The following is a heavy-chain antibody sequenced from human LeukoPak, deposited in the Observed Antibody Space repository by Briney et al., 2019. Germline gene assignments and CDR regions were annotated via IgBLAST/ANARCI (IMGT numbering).Heavy chain of an antibody. Sequence: KSSGTPSLTCAVSGGSISSSNWWSWVRQPPGRGLEWIGEIYHSGSTNYNPSLKSRVTMSVDKSKNQFSLKLNSVTAADTAVYYCARDMEGGSYGPLYWGQGTLVTVSS. V-gene: IGHV4-4*02. CDR1: GGSISSSNW. CDR2: IYHSGST. CDR3: ARDMEGGSYGPLY. D-gene: IGHD1-26*01. J-gene: IGHJ4*02.